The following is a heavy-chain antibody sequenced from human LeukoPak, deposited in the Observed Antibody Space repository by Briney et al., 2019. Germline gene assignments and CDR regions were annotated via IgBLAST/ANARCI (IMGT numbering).Heavy chain of an antibody. CDR1: GFTFSSYA. CDR3: AKEAEYDSSSWYEPGWFDP. Sequence: GGSLRLSCAASGFTFSSYAMSWVRQAPGKGMEWVSAISGSGGSTYYADSVKGRFTISRDNSKNTLYLQMNSLRVEDTAVYYCAKEAEYDSSSWYEPGWFDPWGQGTLVTVSS. CDR2: ISGSGGST. J-gene: IGHJ5*02. V-gene: IGHV3-23*01. D-gene: IGHD6-13*01.